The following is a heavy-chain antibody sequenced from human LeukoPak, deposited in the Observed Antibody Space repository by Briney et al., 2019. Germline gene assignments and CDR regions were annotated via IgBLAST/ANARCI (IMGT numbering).Heavy chain of an antibody. CDR2: IRYDGSNK. Sequence: GGSLRLSCAASGFTFSSYGMHWVRQAPGKGLEWVAFIRYDGSNKYYADSVKGRFTISRDNSKNTLYLQMNSLRAEDTAVYYCAKGLGYSSGWYGDYYYYMDVWGKGTTVTVSS. V-gene: IGHV3-30*02. J-gene: IGHJ6*03. D-gene: IGHD6-19*01. CDR3: AKGLGYSSGWYGDYYYYMDV. CDR1: GFTFSSYG.